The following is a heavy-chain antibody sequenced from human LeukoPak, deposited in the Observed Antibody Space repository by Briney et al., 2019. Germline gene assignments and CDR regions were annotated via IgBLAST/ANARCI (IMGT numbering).Heavy chain of an antibody. D-gene: IGHD1-26*01. CDR1: GFTFSSYE. V-gene: IGHV3-13*05. J-gene: IGHJ4*02. CDR3: ARNWELDC. Sequence: PGGSLRLSCAASGFTFSSYEMHWVRQTTEKGLEWVSGIGTVGDPYYPGSVKGRFTVSRENAKNSLYLQMNSLRDGDTAVYFCARNWELDCWGQGTLVTVSS. CDR2: IGTVGDP.